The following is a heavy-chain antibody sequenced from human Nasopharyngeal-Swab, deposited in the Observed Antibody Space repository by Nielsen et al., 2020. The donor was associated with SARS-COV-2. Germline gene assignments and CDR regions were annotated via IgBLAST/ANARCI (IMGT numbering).Heavy chain of an antibody. CDR1: GYTFGSSW. CDR2: IYPGDSET. Sequence: GESLKISCGGSGYTFGSSWIAWVRQMPGKGLEWMCMIYPGDSETRYSPSFQGQVTISADKSSNTAYLQWSSLRASDTATYYCARLVRGYSFYYMDVWGKGTTVTVSS. CDR3: ARLVRGYSFYYMDV. V-gene: IGHV5-51*01. D-gene: IGHD5-18*01. J-gene: IGHJ6*03.